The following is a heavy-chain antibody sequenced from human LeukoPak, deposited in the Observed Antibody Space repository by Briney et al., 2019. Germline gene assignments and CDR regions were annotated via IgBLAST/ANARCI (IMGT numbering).Heavy chain of an antibody. V-gene: IGHV3-23*01. Sequence: PGGSLRLSCAASGFTFSSYGMHWVRQAPGKGLEWVSAISGRGYSTYYADSVKGRFTISRDNSKNTLYLQMNSLRAEDTAVYYCARRAGAYSHPYDYWGQGTLVTVSS. CDR2: ISGRGYST. CDR1: GFTFSSYG. D-gene: IGHD4/OR15-4a*01. CDR3: ARRAGAYSHPYDY. J-gene: IGHJ4*02.